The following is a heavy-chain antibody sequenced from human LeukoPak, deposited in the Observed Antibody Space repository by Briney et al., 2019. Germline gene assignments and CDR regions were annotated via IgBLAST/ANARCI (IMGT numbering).Heavy chain of an antibody. CDR2: IDPSDSYT. V-gene: IGHV5-10-1*01. D-gene: IGHD5-18*01. CDR1: GYSFTSYW. J-gene: IGHJ4*02. CDR3: ARLGKSAMVIHY. Sequence: GESLKISCKGPGYSFTSYWISWVRQMPGKGLEWMGRIDPSDSYTNYSPSFQGHVTISADKSISTAYLQWSSLKASDTAMYYCARLGKSAMVIHYWGQGTLVTVSS.